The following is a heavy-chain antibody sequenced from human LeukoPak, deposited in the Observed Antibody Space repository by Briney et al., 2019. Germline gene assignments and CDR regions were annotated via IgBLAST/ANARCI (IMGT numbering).Heavy chain of an antibody. Sequence: ASVKVSCKASGYTFTNYDINWVRQATGQGLEWMGWMNPNSGNTGYAQKFQGRVTITRNTSISTAYMELSSLRSEDTAVYYCARGYLAAGYNYYYYYMDVWGKGTTVTVSS. D-gene: IGHD6-13*01. CDR1: GYTFTNYD. CDR2: MNPNSGNT. J-gene: IGHJ6*03. CDR3: ARGYLAAGYNYYYYYMDV. V-gene: IGHV1-8*01.